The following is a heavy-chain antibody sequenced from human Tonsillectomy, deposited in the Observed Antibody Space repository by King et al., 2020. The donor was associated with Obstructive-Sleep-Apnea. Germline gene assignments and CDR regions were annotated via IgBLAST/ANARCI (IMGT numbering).Heavy chain of an antibody. V-gene: IGHV3-33*01. J-gene: IGHJ6*02. Sequence: VQLVESGGGVVQPGRSLRLSCAASGFTFSSYGMHWVRQAPGKGLEWVAVLCYDVSNKYYADSVKGRFPISRDNSKNTLYLQMNSMRAEDTAVYYCAREVVPAGYGMDVWGQGTTVTVSS. CDR3: AREVVPAGYGMDV. CDR2: LCYDVSNK. CDR1: GFTFSSYG. D-gene: IGHD2-2*01.